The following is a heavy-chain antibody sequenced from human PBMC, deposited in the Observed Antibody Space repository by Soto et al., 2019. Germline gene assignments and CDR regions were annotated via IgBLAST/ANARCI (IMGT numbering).Heavy chain of an antibody. CDR1: GGSFSGYY. D-gene: IGHD6-6*01. J-gene: IGHJ4*02. CDR3: ARDISSRSIDY. Sequence: QVQLQQWGAGLLKPSETLSLTCAVYGGSFSGYYWSWIRQPPGKGLEWIGEINHSGSTNYNPSLKSRVTISVDTSKNQFSLKLSSVTAADTAVYYCARDISSRSIDYWGQGTLVTVSS. V-gene: IGHV4-34*01. CDR2: INHSGST.